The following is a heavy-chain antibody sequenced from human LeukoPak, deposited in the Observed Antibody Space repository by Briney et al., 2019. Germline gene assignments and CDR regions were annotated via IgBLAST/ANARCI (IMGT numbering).Heavy chain of an antibody. J-gene: IGHJ4*02. D-gene: IGHD1-26*01. CDR2: IIGSGGSA. Sequence: GGSLRLSCAASGFTFSSYAMNWVRQAPGKGLEWVSTIIGSGGSAYYADSVKGRFTISRGNAKSSMYLQMNSLRAEDTAVYYCARDRLKSGSYYFDYWGQGTLVTVSS. CDR3: ARDRLKSGSYYFDY. CDR1: GFTFSSYA. V-gene: IGHV3-23*01.